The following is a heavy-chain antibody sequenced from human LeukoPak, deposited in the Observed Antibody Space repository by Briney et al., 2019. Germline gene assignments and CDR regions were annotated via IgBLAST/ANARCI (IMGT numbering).Heavy chain of an antibody. CDR3: AKDLGDFWSGPNWFDP. D-gene: IGHD3-3*01. V-gene: IGHV3-66*01. Sequence: GGSLRLSCAASGFTVSSNYMSWVRQAPGKGLEWVSVIYSGGSTYYADSVKGRFTISRDNSKNTLYLQMNSLRAEDTAVYYCAKDLGDFWSGPNWFDPWGQGTLVTVSS. CDR2: IYSGGST. J-gene: IGHJ5*02. CDR1: GFTVSSNY.